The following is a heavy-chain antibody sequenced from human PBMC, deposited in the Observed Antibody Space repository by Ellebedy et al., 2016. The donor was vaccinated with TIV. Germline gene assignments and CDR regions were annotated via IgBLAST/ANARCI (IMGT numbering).Heavy chain of an antibody. V-gene: IGHV4-38-2*02. D-gene: IGHD4-17*01. CDR3: ARGGDYVLVDY. Sequence: SETLFLTCSVSGYSISSGYYWGWIRQPPGKELEWIGYIYYSGSANYNPSLKSRVTISVDTSKNQFSLKLSPVTAADTAVYYCARGGDYVLVDYWGQGTLVTVSS. CDR2: IYYSGSA. CDR1: GYSISSGYY. J-gene: IGHJ4*02.